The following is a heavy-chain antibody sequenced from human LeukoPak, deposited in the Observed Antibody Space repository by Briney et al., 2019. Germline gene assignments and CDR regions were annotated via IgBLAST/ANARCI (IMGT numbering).Heavy chain of an antibody. CDR3: ARSGRTLGYCSGGSCYRGYFDY. V-gene: IGHV1-18*01. D-gene: IGHD2-15*01. J-gene: IGHJ4*02. CDR2: ISAYNGNT. CDR1: GYTFTSYG. Sequence: ASVKVSCKASGYTFTSYGISWVRQAPGQGLEWMGWISAYNGNTNYAQKLQGGVTMTTDTSTSTAYMELRSLGSDDTAVYYCARSGRTLGYCSGGSCYRGYFDYWGQGTLVTVSS.